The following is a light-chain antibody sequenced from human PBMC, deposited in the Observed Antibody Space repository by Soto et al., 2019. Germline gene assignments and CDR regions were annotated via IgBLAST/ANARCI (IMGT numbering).Light chain of an antibody. CDR2: ENN. CDR3: GTWDSSLSVYV. Sequence: QSVLTQPPSVSAAPGKMVTISCSGSSSSIGSNYGSWYQQVPVTAPKLLFYENNKRPSGIPDRFSGSKSGTSATLGIAGLQTGDEADYYCGTWDSSLSVYVFGSGTKLTVL. CDR1: SSSIGSNY. V-gene: IGLV1-51*01. J-gene: IGLJ1*01.